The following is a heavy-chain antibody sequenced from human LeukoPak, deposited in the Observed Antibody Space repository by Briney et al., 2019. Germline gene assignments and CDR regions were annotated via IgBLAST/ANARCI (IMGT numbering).Heavy chain of an antibody. CDR3: TRDVWGDRDNYFDC. CDR1: GFTFRSYD. V-gene: IGHV3-48*03. J-gene: IGHJ4*02. Sequence: GGSLRLSCAASGFTFRSYDTNSVRQAPGKGLEWVSYISSSGTTIYYADSVKGRFTISRDNAKNTLYLEMNNLRAEDTAVYYCTRDVWGDRDNYFDCWGQGTLVTVSS. D-gene: IGHD2-8*01. CDR2: ISSSGTTI.